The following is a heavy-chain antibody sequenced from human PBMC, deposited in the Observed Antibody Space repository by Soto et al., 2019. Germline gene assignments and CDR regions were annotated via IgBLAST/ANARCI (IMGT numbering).Heavy chain of an antibody. CDR3: ARGPFGVVDY. CDR2: IYYSGST. D-gene: IGHD3-3*01. J-gene: IGHJ4*02. CDR1: GGSISSYY. V-gene: IGHV4-59*01. Sequence: QVQLQESGPGLVKPSETLSLTCTVSGGSISSYYWSWIRQPPGKGLEWIGYIYYSGSTNYNPSLKSRVTISVDTSKNQFSLKLSSVTAADTAVYYCARGPFGVVDYWGQGTLVTVSS.